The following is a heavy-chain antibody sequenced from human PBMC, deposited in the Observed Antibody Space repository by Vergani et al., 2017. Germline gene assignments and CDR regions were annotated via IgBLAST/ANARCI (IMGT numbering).Heavy chain of an antibody. V-gene: IGHV1-69*08. CDR3: ARDLYRGLGELSLLFDY. CDR1: GGTFSSYT. Sequence: QVQLVQSGAEVKKPGSSVKVSCKASGGTFSSYTISWVRQAPGQGLEWMGRIIPILGIANYAQKFQGRVTITADKSTSTAYMELSSLRAEDTAVYYCARDLYRGLGELSLLFDYWGQGTLVTVSS. J-gene: IGHJ4*02. CDR2: IIPILGIA. D-gene: IGHD3-16*02.